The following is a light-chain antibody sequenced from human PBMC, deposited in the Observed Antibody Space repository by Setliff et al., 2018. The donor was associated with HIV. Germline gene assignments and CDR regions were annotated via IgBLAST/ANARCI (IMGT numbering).Light chain of an antibody. J-gene: IGLJ1*01. CDR2: EGN. Sequence: QSALTQPASVSGSPGQSITISCTGTSSDIGGYNYVSWYQQHPGKVPKLMIYEGNNRPSGVSNRFSGSKSGETASLTISGLQAEDEADYYCSSYTDYNTYVFGTXTKGTVL. CDR1: SSDIGGYNY. CDR3: SSYTDYNTYV. V-gene: IGLV2-14*01.